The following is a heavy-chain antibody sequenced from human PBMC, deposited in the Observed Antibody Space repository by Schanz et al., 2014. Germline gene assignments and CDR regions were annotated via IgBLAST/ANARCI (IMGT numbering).Heavy chain of an antibody. CDR3: AKSQGSSFDS. V-gene: IGHV3-23*01. J-gene: IGHJ4*02. Sequence: EVQLLESGGGLVQPGGSLRLSCAASGFTFGDYAMTWVRQAPGKGLEWVSAINTGVNTYYADSVRGRFTMSSDNSKSTLYLQMSSLRAEDTAVYYCAKSQGSSFDSWGQGTLXTVSS. CDR1: GFTFGDYA. CDR2: INTGVNT. D-gene: IGHD6-13*01.